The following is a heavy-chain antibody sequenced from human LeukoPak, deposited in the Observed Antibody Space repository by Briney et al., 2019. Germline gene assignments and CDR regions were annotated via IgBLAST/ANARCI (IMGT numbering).Heavy chain of an antibody. CDR1: GFTFSSYW. Sequence: GGSLRLSCAASGFTFSSYWMSWVRQAPGKGLEWVSAISGSGGSTYYADSVKGRFTISRDNSKNTLFLQMNSLRAEDTALYYCAKAYYYDSSGPLDYWGQGTLVTVSS. CDR2: ISGSGGST. D-gene: IGHD3-22*01. V-gene: IGHV3-23*01. CDR3: AKAYYYDSSGPLDY. J-gene: IGHJ4*02.